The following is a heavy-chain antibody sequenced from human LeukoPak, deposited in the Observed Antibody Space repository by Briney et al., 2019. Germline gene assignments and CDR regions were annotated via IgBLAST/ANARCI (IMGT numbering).Heavy chain of an antibody. V-gene: IGHV4-39*01. CDR1: GGSISSSSYY. J-gene: IGHJ3*02. CDR2: IYYSGST. D-gene: IGHD6-19*01. Sequence: PSETLSLTCTVSGGSISSSSYYWGWIRQPPGKGLEWIGSIYYSGSTYYNPSLKSRVTISVDTSKNQFSLKLSSVTAADTAVYYCARHCADSSGWYYDAFDIWGQGTMVTVSS. CDR3: ARHCADSSGWYYDAFDI.